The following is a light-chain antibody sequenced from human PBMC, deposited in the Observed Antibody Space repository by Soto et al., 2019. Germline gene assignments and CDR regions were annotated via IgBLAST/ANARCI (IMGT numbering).Light chain of an antibody. CDR1: QSISSW. V-gene: IGKV1-5*01. CDR2: DAS. CDR3: QQYNSYPLT. Sequence: DIQMTQSPSTLSASVGDRVTLTCRASQSISSWLAWYQQKPGKAPKVLIYDASSLESGVPSRFSGSGSGTEFTLTISSLQPDDFATYYCQQYNSYPLTFGGGTKVDIK. J-gene: IGKJ4*01.